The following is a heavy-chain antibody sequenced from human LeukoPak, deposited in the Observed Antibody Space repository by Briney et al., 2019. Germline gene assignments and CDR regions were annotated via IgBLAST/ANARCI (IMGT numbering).Heavy chain of an antibody. CDR1: GYTFTGYY. J-gene: IGHJ4*02. D-gene: IGHD6-13*01. CDR2: INPNSGGT. CDR3: ARVYNIADHFDY. V-gene: IGHV1-2*02. Sequence: ASVKVSCKASGYTFTGYYMNWVRQAPGQGLEWMGWINPNSGGTNYAQKFQGRVTMTRDTSISTAYMELSRLRSDDTAVYYCARVYNIADHFDYWGQGTLVTVSS.